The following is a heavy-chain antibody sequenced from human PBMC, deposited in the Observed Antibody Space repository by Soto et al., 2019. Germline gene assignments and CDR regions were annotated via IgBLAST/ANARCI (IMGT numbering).Heavy chain of an antibody. CDR2: IIPLYGRA. D-gene: IGHD6-19*01. CDR3: ASGSPGVSSAFNYGMDV. Sequence: QVQLVQSGAEVKKPGSSVRVSCKASGGSFTTYGINWVRQAPGQGLEWVGGIIPLYGRANYAQKFQGRVTITADRSTTTVYMELSSLRSEDTAVYYCASGSPGVSSAFNYGMDVWGPGTTVTVSS. J-gene: IGHJ6*02. CDR1: GGSFTTYG. V-gene: IGHV1-69*14.